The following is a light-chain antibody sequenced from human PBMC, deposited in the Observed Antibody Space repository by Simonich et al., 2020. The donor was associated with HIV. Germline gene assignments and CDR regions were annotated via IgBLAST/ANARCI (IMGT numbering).Light chain of an antibody. Sequence: EIVLTQSPATLSVSPGARATLSCRASQSITNNLAWYQQKPGQAPRLLIYDASTRATGFPARFSGSGSGTEFTLTISDMQSEDLAVYYCQQYDSWPYTFGQGTKVEIK. CDR3: QQYDSWPYT. CDR2: DAS. V-gene: IGKV3-15*01. CDR1: QSITNN. J-gene: IGKJ2*01.